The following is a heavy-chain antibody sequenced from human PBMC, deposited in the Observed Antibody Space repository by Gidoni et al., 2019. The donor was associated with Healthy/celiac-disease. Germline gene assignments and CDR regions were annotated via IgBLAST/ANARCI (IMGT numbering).Heavy chain of an antibody. V-gene: IGHV1-69*01. D-gene: IGHD6-19*01. CDR1: GGTFSSYA. J-gene: IGHJ2*01. CDR2: IIPIFGTA. Sequence: SGTEVQKPGTSVTVARKAAGGTFSSYAISWVRQAPGQGLELMGGIIPIFGTANYAQKCQGRVTITADEPTSTAYMELSSLRSEDTAVYSCARVDTVAGTYWYFDLWGRGTLVTVSS. CDR3: ARVDTVAGTYWYFDL.